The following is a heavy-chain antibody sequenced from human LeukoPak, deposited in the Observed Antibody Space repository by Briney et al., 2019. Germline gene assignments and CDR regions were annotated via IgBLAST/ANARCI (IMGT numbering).Heavy chain of an antibody. V-gene: IGHV4-34*01. J-gene: IGHJ6*04. CDR1: GGSFSGYY. CDR2: INHSGST. D-gene: IGHD3-10*01. Sequence: SSETLSLTCAVYGGSFSGYYWSWIRQPPGKGLGWIGEINHSGSTNYNPSLKSRVTISVDTTKNQFSLKLSPVTAADTAVYYCARGYYGSGSYYPRYYYGMDVWGKGTTVTVSS. CDR3: ARGYYGSGSYYPRYYYGMDV.